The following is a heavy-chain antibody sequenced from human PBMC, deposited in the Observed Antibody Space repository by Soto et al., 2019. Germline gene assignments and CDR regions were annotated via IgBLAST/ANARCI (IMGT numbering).Heavy chain of an antibody. J-gene: IGHJ6*02. Sequence: SVKVSCKASGGTFSSYAISWVRQAPGQGLEWMGGIIPIFGTANYAQKFQGRVTITADESTSTAYMELSSLRSEDTAVYYCARGKSIAVAGIQSVHHYGMDVCGQGSTVTVSS. CDR1: GGTFSSYA. CDR3: ARGKSIAVAGIQSVHHYGMDV. CDR2: IIPIFGTA. V-gene: IGHV1-69*13. D-gene: IGHD6-19*01.